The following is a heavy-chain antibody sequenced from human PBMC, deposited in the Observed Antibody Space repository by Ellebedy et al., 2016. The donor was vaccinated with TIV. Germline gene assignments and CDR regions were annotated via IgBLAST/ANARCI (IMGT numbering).Heavy chain of an antibody. J-gene: IGHJ6*02. V-gene: IGHV3-48*02. CDR3: ARDWTHLGYYYYYYGMDV. CDR2: ISSSSSTI. CDR1: GFTFSSYS. Sequence: PGGSLRLSCAASGFTFSSYSMNWVRQAPGKGLEWVSYISSSSSTIYYADSVKGRFTISRDNAKNSLYLQMNSLRDEDTAVYYCARDWTHLGYYYYYYGMDVWGQGTTVTVSS. D-gene: IGHD3-16*01.